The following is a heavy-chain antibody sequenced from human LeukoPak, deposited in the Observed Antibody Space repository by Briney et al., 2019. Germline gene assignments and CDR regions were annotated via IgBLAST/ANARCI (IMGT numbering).Heavy chain of an antibody. CDR2: IKYDGSHK. J-gene: IGHJ4*02. CDR3: ASSHDSSGND. Sequence: GGSLRLSCVASGFSFSSYWMAWVRQAPGKGLEWVANIKYDGSHKYYVDSVKGRFSISRDNAKNSVYLQMNSLRVDDTAVYFCASSHDSSGNDWGQGTMVTVSS. V-gene: IGHV3-7*01. D-gene: IGHD3-22*01. CDR1: GFSFSSYW.